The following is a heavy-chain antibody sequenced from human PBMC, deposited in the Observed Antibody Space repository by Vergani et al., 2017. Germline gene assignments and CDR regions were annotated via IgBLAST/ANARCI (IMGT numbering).Heavy chain of an antibody. J-gene: IGHJ6*02. CDR3: ARVLTDSSSWYYYYGMDV. CDR2: ISSSSSYI. CDR1: GFTFSSYS. Sequence: EVQLVESGGGLVQPGGSLRLSCAASGFTFSSYSMNWVRQAPGKGLEWVSSISSSSSYIYYADSVKGRFTISRDNAKNSLYLQMNSLRAEDTAVYYCARVLTDSSSWYYYYGMDVWGQGTTVTVSS. D-gene: IGHD6-13*01. V-gene: IGHV3-21*01.